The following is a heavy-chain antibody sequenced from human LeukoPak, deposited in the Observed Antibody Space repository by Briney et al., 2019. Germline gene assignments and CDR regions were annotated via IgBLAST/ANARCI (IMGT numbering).Heavy chain of an antibody. D-gene: IGHD5-18*01. V-gene: IGHV3-21*01. CDR1: GFTFSSYG. J-gene: IGHJ4*02. CDR3: AREKDTAMDY. Sequence: GALRLSCAASGFTFSSYGMHWVRQAPGKGLEWVSSISSSSSYIYYADSVKGRFTISRDNAKNSLYLQMNSLRAEDTAVYYCAREKDTAMDYWGQGTLVTVSS. CDR2: ISSSSSYI.